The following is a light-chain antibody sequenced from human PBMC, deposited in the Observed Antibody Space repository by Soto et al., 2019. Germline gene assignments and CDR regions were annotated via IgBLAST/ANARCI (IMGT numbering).Light chain of an antibody. V-gene: IGLV1-47*02. CDR3: AAWDDSLSGVV. CDR2: TKN. CDR1: RSNIGSNY. Sequence: QSVLTQPPSASGTPGQRVTISCSGARSNIGSNYVYWYQQLPGTAPQLLIYTKNQRPSGVPDRFSGSKSGTSASLAISGLRSEDEADDYCAAWDDSLSGVVFGGGTKVTVL. J-gene: IGLJ2*01.